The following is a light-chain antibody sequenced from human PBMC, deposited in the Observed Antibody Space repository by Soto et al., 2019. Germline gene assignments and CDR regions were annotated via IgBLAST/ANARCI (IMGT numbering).Light chain of an antibody. V-gene: IGLV3-21*04. J-gene: IGLJ2*01. CDR1: NIGSKS. Sequence: SSELTQPPSVTVAPGETARISCGGNNIGSKSLFWYQQKAGQAPVLVIYYDTNRPSGIPERFSGSNSGNTATLTISRVEVGDEADYYCQVWDSSSGHREVFGGGTKLTVL. CDR2: YDT. CDR3: QVWDSSSGHREV.